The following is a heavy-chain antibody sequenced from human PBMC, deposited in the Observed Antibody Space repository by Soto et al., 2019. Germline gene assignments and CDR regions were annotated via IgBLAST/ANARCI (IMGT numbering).Heavy chain of an antibody. CDR3: ARDLVVVVAATPYYYYGMDV. CDR1: GGTFSSYA. V-gene: IGHV1-69*13. D-gene: IGHD2-15*01. CDR2: IIPIFGTA. Sequence: SVKVSCKASGGTFSSYAISWVRQAPGQGLEWMGGIIPIFGTANYAQKLQGRVTITADESTSTAYMELSSLRSEDTAVYYCARDLVVVVAATPYYYYGMDVWGQGTTVTVSS. J-gene: IGHJ6*02.